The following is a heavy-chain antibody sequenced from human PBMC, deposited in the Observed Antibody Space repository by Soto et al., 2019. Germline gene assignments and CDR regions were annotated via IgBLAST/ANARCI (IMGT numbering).Heavy chain of an antibody. CDR3: ARAPTALYDLFY. Sequence: QVQLVQSGAEVKKPGASVKVSCKASGYTFTSYYMHWVRQAPGQGLEWMGIINPSGGSTSYAQKFQGRVTMTRDTSTSTVYMALCSLRSEDTAVYYCARAPTALYDLFYWGQGTLVTVSS. V-gene: IGHV1-46*01. CDR2: INPSGGST. D-gene: IGHD3-9*01. J-gene: IGHJ4*02. CDR1: GYTFTSYY.